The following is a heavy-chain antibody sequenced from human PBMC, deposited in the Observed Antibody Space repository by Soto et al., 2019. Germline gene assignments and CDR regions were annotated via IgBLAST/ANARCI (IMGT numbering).Heavy chain of an antibody. D-gene: IGHD3-9*01. CDR2: ISSSSSYI. Sequence: PGGSLRLSCAASGFTFSSYSMNWVRQAPGKGLEWVSSISSSSSYIYYADSVKGRFTISRDNAKNSLYLQMNSLRAEDTAVYYCARALDLYYDILTGYYTGLNPVDYWGQGTLVTVSS. CDR1: GFTFSSYS. CDR3: ARALDLYYDILTGYYTGLNPVDY. J-gene: IGHJ4*02. V-gene: IGHV3-21*01.